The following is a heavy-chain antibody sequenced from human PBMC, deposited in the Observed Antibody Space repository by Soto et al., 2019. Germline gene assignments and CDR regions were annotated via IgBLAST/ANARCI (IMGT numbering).Heavy chain of an antibody. V-gene: IGHV3-66*01. CDR1: GFTVSSNY. J-gene: IGHJ6*03. CDR2: IYSGGST. Sequence: GGSLRLSCAASGFTVSSNYMSWVRQAPGKGLEWVSVIYSGGSTYYADSVKGRFTISRDNSKNTLYLQMNSLRAEDTAVYYCARDLREIAVAGTYYYYYYMDVWGKGTTVTVSS. CDR3: ARDLREIAVAGTYYYYYYMDV. D-gene: IGHD6-19*01.